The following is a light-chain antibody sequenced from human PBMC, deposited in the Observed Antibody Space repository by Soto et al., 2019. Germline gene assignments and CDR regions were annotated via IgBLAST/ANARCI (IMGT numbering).Light chain of an antibody. CDR3: CSYAGSSTLV. Sequence: QSALTQPASVSGSPGQSITISCTGTSSDVGSYNLVSWYQQHPGKAPKVMIYEVTKRPSGVSDHFSGSKSGNTASLIISGLQAEDEADYYCCSYAGSSTLVFGGGTKLTVL. CDR1: SSDVGSYNL. J-gene: IGLJ3*02. CDR2: EVT. V-gene: IGLV2-23*02.